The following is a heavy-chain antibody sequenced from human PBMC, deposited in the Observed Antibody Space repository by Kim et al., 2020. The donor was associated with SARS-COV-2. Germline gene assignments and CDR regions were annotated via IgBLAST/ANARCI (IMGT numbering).Heavy chain of an antibody. V-gene: IGHV3-9*01. Sequence: DSGKGRFTISRDNAKNSLYLQMNSLRAEDTALYYCASTLLKGGWYNWFDPWGQGTLVTVYS. CDR3: ASTLLKGGWYNWFDP. J-gene: IGHJ5*02. D-gene: IGHD6-19*01.